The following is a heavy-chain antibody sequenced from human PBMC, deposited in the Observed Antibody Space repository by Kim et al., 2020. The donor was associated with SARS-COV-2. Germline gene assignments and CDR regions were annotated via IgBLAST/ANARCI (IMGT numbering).Heavy chain of an antibody. CDR3: ARVKGYWLWWFDP. Sequence: YNPSRKRRVTISVDTSKNQFSLKLSSVTAADTAVYYCARVKGYWLWWFDPWGQGTLVTVSS. V-gene: IGHV4-59*01. J-gene: IGHJ5*02. D-gene: IGHD3-22*01.